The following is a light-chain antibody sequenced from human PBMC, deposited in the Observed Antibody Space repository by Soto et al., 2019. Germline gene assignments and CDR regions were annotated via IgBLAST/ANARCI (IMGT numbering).Light chain of an antibody. CDR2: GAS. CDR1: QSISSNY. CDR3: QQYGTSPRT. J-gene: IGKJ1*01. Sequence: DIVMTQSPGTPSLSPGERATLSCRASQSISSNYLAWYQQKPGQSPRLLIYGASSRATGIPDRFSGRGSGTDFTLTISRLEPEDFAVYFCQQYGTSPRTFGQGTKVEIK. V-gene: IGKV3-20*01.